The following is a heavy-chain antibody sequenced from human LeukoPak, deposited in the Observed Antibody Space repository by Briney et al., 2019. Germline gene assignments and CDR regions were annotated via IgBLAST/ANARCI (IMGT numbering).Heavy chain of an antibody. D-gene: IGHD1-26*01. CDR2: ISWNSGRI. V-gene: IGHV3-9*01. CDR1: GSTFDDYA. J-gene: IGHJ4*02. CDR3: AKDRARIVGATTDY. Sequence: PGGSLRLSCAASGSTFDDYAMHWVRQAPGKGLEWVSGISWNSGRIGYADSVKGRFTISRDNSKNTLYLQMNSLRAEDTAVYYCAKDRARIVGATTDYWGQGTLVTVSS.